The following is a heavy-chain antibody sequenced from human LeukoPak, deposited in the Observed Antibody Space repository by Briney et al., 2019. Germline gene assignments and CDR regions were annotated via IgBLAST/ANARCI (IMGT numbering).Heavy chain of an antibody. J-gene: IGHJ4*02. Sequence: ASVKVSCKASGYTFTSYGISWVRQAPGQGLEWMGWISAYNGNTNYAQKLQGRVTMTTDTSTSTAYMELRSLRSEDTAVYYCASSSPWIAAAGKGWFDYWGQGTLVTVSS. D-gene: IGHD6-13*01. CDR3: ASSSPWIAAAGKGWFDY. CDR2: ISAYNGNT. CDR1: GYTFTSYG. V-gene: IGHV1-18*01.